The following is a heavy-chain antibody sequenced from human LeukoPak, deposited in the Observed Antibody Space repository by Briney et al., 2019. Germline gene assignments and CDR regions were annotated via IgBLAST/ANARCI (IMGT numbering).Heavy chain of an antibody. CDR3: GRAFPPLRTSSAGDL. D-gene: IGHD3-16*01. J-gene: IGHJ1*01. V-gene: IGHV3-21*01. CDR2: ISSSSGYI. CDR1: EFTLNTFT. Sequence: PGGPLRLSCTASEFTLNTFTMNWVRQAPGKGVEWVSSISSSSGYIYYTDSVKGRFTISRDNAKNSVYLQLDSLGVEDTAVYYCGRAFPPLRTSSAGDLWGQGTLVTVSS.